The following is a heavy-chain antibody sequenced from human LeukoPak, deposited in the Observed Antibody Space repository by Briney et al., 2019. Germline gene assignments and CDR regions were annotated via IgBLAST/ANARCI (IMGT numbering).Heavy chain of an antibody. Sequence: PSETLSLTCTVSGGSISSSSYYWVWIRQPPGKLLEWVGSIYYSGSTYYNPSLKSRVTISVDTSKNQFSLKLSSVTAADTAVYYCARQSGEWLRLFDYWGQGTLVTVSS. V-gene: IGHV4-39*01. CDR2: IYYSGST. D-gene: IGHD5-12*01. CDR1: GGSISSSSYY. J-gene: IGHJ4*02. CDR3: ARQSGEWLRLFDY.